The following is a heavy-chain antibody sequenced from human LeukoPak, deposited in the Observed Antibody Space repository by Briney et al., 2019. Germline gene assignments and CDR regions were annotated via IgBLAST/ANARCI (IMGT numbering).Heavy chain of an antibody. D-gene: IGHD6-19*01. Sequence: GGSLRLSCAASGFTFSSYAMHWVRQAPGKGLGWVAVISYDGSNKYYADSVKGRFTISRDNSKNTLYLQMNSLRAEDTAVYYCARQSSGWSRSFDYWGQGTLVTVSS. J-gene: IGHJ4*02. V-gene: IGHV3-30*04. CDR3: ARQSSGWSRSFDY. CDR1: GFTFSSYA. CDR2: ISYDGSNK.